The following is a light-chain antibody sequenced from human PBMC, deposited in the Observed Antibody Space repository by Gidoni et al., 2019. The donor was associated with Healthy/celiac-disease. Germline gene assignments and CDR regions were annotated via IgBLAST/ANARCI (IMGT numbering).Light chain of an antibody. CDR1: QSISSW. V-gene: IGKV1-5*03. CDR3: QQYNSYPWT. CDR2: KAS. Sequence: IQMTQSPSTLSASVGDRVTITCRASQSISSWLNWYQQKPGKAPKLLIYKASSFESGVPSRFSGSGSGTEFTLTISSLQPDDFATYYCQQYNSYPWTFGQGTKVEIK. J-gene: IGKJ1*01.